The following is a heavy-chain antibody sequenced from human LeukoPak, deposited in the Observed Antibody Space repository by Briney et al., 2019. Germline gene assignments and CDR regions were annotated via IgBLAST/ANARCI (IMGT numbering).Heavy chain of an antibody. Sequence: ASVKVSCKASGYTFTSYGISWVRQAPGQGLEWMGWISAYNGNTNYAQKLQGRVTMTTDTSTSTAYMELSSLRSEDTAVYYCARVGDMGVAAPSTPWGQGTLVTVSS. J-gene: IGHJ4*02. V-gene: IGHV1-18*01. CDR3: ARVGDMGVAAPSTP. CDR1: GYTFTSYG. CDR2: ISAYNGNT. D-gene: IGHD6-13*01.